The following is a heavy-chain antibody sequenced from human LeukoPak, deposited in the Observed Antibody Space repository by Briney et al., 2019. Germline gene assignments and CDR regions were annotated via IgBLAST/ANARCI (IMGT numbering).Heavy chain of an antibody. Sequence: SETLSLTCAVSGGSISSSNRWSWVRQPPGKGLEWIGEIYHSGSTNYNPSLKSRVTISVDTSKNQFSLKLSSVTAADTAVYYCAMTRVGAFDIWGQGTMVTVSS. CDR3: AMTRVGAFDI. J-gene: IGHJ3*02. D-gene: IGHD1-26*01. CDR2: IYHSGST. V-gene: IGHV4-4*02. CDR1: GGSISSSNR.